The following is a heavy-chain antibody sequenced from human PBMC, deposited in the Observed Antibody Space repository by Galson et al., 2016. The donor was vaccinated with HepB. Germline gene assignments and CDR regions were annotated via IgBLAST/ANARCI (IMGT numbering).Heavy chain of an antibody. CDR1: GFTFSTHW. Sequence: SLRLSCAASGFTFSTHWMHWVRQAPGKGLVCVSRISEDGRATNYADSVKGRFAISRDNAKNTLYLQMNSLSAEDTAIYYCARVFPARCSGRSCFSEGAFEIWGQGTIVIVSS. V-gene: IGHV3-74*01. D-gene: IGHD2-15*01. CDR2: ISEDGRAT. J-gene: IGHJ3*02. CDR3: ARVFPARCSGRSCFSEGAFEI.